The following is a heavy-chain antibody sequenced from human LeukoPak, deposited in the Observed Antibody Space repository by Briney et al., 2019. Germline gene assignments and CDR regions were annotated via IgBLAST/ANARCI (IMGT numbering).Heavy chain of an antibody. CDR3: ARRDWGLYYCYYMDV. CDR2: INHSGST. CDR1: GGSFSGYY. Sequence: SETLSLTCAVYGGSFSGYYWSWIRQPPGKGLEWIGEINHSGSTNYNPSLKSRVTISVDTSKNQFSLKLSSVTAADTAVYYCARRDWGLYYCYYMDVWGKGTTVTVSS. J-gene: IGHJ6*03. V-gene: IGHV4-34*01. D-gene: IGHD3/OR15-3a*01.